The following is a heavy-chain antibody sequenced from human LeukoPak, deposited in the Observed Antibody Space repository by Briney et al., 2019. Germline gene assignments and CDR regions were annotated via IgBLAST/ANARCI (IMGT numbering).Heavy chain of an antibody. CDR2: ISSSGSTI. D-gene: IGHD1-26*01. CDR3: ARGGLEGATVLIGMDV. Sequence: GGSLRLSCAASGFTFSDYYMSWIRQAPGKGLEWVSYISSSGSTIYYADSVKGRFTISRDNAKNSLYLQMNSLRAEDTAVYYCARGGLEGATVLIGMDVWGKGTTVTVSS. V-gene: IGHV3-11*04. J-gene: IGHJ6*03. CDR1: GFTFSDYY.